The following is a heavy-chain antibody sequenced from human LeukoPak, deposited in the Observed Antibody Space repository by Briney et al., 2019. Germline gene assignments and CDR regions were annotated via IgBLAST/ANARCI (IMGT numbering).Heavy chain of an antibody. J-gene: IGHJ4*02. Sequence: TGGSLRLSCAASGFTFSSYGMHWVRQAPGKGLEWVAVIWYDGSNKYYADSVKGRFTISRDNSKNTLYLQMNSLRAEDTAVYYCARLTPDYGDYSPFDYWGQGTLVTVSS. CDR1: GFTFSSYG. CDR3: ARLTPDYGDYSPFDY. V-gene: IGHV3-33*01. D-gene: IGHD4-17*01. CDR2: IWYDGSNK.